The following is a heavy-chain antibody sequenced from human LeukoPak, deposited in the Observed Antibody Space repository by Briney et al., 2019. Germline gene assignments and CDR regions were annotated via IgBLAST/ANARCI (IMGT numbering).Heavy chain of an antibody. CDR3: AKVGSPFSISWFDY. Sequence: HSGGSLRLSCAASGFTFTTYAMSWVRQAPGKGLEWVTIISSDGSDKTYADSVKGRFTISRDNSKNTLYLQMNSLGAEDTAVYFCAKVGSPFSISWFDYWGQGTLVTVSS. D-gene: IGHD2-21*01. CDR1: GFTFTTYA. J-gene: IGHJ5*01. V-gene: IGHV3-30*18. CDR2: ISSDGSDK.